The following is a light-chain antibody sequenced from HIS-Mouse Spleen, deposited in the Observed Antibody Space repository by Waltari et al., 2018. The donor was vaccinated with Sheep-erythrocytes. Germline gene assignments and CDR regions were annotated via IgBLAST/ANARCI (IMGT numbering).Light chain of an antibody. J-gene: IGLJ3*02. Sequence: QAVLTQPSSLSASPGASASLTCTLRSGINVGTYRIYWYQQKPGSPPQYLLRYKSDSDKQQGSGGQGRFSGSKDASANAGILLISGLQSEDEADYYCMIWHSSAWVFGGGTKLTVL. CDR2: YKSDSDK. V-gene: IGLV5-45*03. CDR1: SGINVGTYR. CDR3: MIWHSSAWV.